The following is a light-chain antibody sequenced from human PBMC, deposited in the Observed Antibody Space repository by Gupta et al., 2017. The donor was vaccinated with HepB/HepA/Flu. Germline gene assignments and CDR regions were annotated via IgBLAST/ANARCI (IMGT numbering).Light chain of an antibody. CDR3: MQALQSPWT. Sequence: DIVMTQSQLSLPVTPGEPASISCRSSQSLLHHNGFNYLEWYLQKPGQSPQLLIYLGSDRASGVPDRFSGSGSGTDFTLKISRVEAEDVGVYYCMQALQSPWTFGQGTKVDIK. J-gene: IGKJ1*01. CDR2: LGS. V-gene: IGKV2-28*01. CDR1: QSLLHHNGFNY.